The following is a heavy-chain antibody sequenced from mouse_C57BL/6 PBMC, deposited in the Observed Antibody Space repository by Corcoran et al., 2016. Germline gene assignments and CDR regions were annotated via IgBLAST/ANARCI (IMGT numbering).Heavy chain of an antibody. D-gene: IGHD2-2*01. CDR1: GYSITSGYY. J-gene: IGHJ3*01. Sequence: DVQLQESGPGLVKPSQSLSLTCSVTGYSITSGYYWNWIRQFPGNKLEWMGYISYDGSNNYNPSLKNRISITRDTSKNQFFLKLNSVTTEDTATYYCAIYGSLFGYWGQGTLVTVSA. CDR3: AIYGSLFGY. CDR2: ISYDGSN. V-gene: IGHV3-6*01.